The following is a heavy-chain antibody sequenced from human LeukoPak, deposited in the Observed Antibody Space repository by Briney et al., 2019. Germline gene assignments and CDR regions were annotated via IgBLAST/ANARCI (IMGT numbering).Heavy chain of an antibody. J-gene: IGHJ4*02. CDR1: GFTFSSYG. D-gene: IGHD3/OR15-3a*01. CDR3: AKEGVGLEPYYFDY. Sequence: GRSLRLSCAASGFTFSSYGMHWVRQAPGKGLEWVAVISYDGSNKYYADSVKGRFTISRDNSKNTLYLQMNSLRAEDTAVYYCAKEGVGLEPYYFDYWGQGTLVTVSS. CDR2: ISYDGSNK. V-gene: IGHV3-30*18.